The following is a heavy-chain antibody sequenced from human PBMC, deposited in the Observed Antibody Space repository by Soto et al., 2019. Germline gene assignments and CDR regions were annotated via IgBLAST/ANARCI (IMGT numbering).Heavy chain of an antibody. J-gene: IGHJ1*01. CDR2: ISGGGGVT. CDR3: AKKYSSGRSDFQH. Sequence: EVQLLESGGGLVEPGGSLRLSCAASGFTFSSYAMSWVRQAPGKGLEWVSGISGGGGVTYYADSVKGRFTISRDISKNTLYLQMISLRAEDTAVYYCAKKYSSGRSDFQHWGQGTLVTVSS. D-gene: IGHD6-19*01. CDR1: GFTFSSYA. V-gene: IGHV3-23*01.